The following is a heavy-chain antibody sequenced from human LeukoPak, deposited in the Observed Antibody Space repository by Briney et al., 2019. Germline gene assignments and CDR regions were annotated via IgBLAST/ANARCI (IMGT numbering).Heavy chain of an antibody. D-gene: IGHD2-2*01. V-gene: IGHV3-23*01. Sequence: GGSLRLSCAASGFTFSSYAMSWVRQAPGKGLEWVSAISGSGGSTYYADSVKGRFTISRDNSKNTLYLQMNSLRAEDTAVYYCAKVRYCSSTSCYALDYWGQGTLVTVSS. CDR2: ISGSGGST. J-gene: IGHJ4*02. CDR3: AKVRYCSSTSCYALDY. CDR1: GFTFSSYA.